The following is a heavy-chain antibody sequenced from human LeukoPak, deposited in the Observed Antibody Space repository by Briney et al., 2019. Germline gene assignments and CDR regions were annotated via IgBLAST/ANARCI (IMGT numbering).Heavy chain of an antibody. J-gene: IGHJ4*02. CDR2: IYSGGDT. CDR3: ARDRYSTIFGG. Sequence: GGSLRLSCAASGFTVSSDYMSWVRQAPGKGLEGVSIIYSGGDTYYADSVKGGFTISRDNSKNTLFLQMNSLRAEDTAVYYCARDRYSTIFGGWGQGTLVTVSS. D-gene: IGHD3-3*01. V-gene: IGHV3-53*05. CDR1: GFTVSSDY.